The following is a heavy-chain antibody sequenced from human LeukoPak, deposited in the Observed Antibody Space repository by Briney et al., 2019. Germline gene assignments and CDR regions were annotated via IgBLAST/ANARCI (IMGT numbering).Heavy chain of an antibody. J-gene: IGHJ4*02. D-gene: IGHD2-21*01. CDR2: ISRTTRYI. Sequence: PGGSLRLSCAASGFTFSDYYMNWVRQAPGKGLEWVSSISRTTRYIHYADSVRGRFTISRDNSKNTLYLQMNSLRVEDAAVYYCARAPVTSCRGAYCYPFDYWGQGTLVTVSS. CDR3: ARAPVTSCRGAYCYPFDY. CDR1: GFTFSDYY. V-gene: IGHV3-21*04.